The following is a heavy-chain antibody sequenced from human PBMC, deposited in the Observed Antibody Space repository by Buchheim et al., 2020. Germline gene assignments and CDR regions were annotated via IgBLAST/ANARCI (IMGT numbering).Heavy chain of an antibody. D-gene: IGHD2-15*01. Sequence: EVQLVESGGDLVQPGGSLRLSCAASGFTFSSYSMNWVRQAPGKGLEWVSYISSGGSTINYAASVKGRFTIPRTNAKNSLYCQMNSLRAEDTAVYYCARDDEPRGSRPYSFDYWGQG. V-gene: IGHV3-48*04. CDR2: ISSGGSTI. CDR1: GFTFSSYS. J-gene: IGHJ4*02. CDR3: ARDDEPRGSRPYSFDY.